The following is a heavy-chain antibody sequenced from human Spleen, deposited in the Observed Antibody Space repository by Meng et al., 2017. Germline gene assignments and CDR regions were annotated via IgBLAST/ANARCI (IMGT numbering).Heavy chain of an antibody. Sequence: GESLKISCAASGFTFSDHNMHWVRQAPGKGLEWVGRTRNKVNNYTTHYAASVKGRFTISRHDSKNSLYLQMNSLKTEDTAVYYCTIYTSGHIWGQGTTVTVSS. J-gene: IGHJ3*02. D-gene: IGHD6-19*01. CDR2: TRNKVNNYTT. CDR1: GFTFSDHN. V-gene: IGHV3-72*01. CDR3: TIYTSGHI.